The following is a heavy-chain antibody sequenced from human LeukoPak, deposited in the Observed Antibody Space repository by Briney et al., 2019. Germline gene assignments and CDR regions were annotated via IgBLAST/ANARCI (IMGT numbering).Heavy chain of an antibody. V-gene: IGHV4-61*02. CDR1: GASISSGNYY. Sequence: PSQTLSLTCTVSGASISSGNYYWSWIRQPAGKELEWIGRIYPSGNTDYNPSLKSRVTMSLDTSKNQFSLKLSSVTAADTAIYYRARSVPYGSSSRSRVDPWGQGTLVTVSS. J-gene: IGHJ5*02. CDR3: ARSVPYGSSSRSRVDP. D-gene: IGHD6-6*01. CDR2: IYPSGNT.